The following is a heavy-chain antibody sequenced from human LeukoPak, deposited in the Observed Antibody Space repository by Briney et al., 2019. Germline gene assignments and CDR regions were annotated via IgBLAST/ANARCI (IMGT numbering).Heavy chain of an antibody. CDR3: ARDQNYYDSSGYYGIDC. CDR1: GYTLTGYY. V-gene: IGHV1-2*02. Sequence: ASVKVSCKASGYTLTGYYMHWVRQAPGQGLEWMGWINPNSGGTNYAQKFQDRVTMTRDTSISTAYMELSRLRSDDTAVYYCARDQNYYDSSGYYGIDCWGQGTLVTVSS. CDR2: INPNSGGT. J-gene: IGHJ4*02. D-gene: IGHD3-22*01.